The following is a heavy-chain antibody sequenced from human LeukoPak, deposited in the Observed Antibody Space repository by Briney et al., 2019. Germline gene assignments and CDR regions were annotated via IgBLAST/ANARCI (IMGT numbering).Heavy chain of an antibody. CDR2: ISAYNGNT. V-gene: IGHV1-18*01. J-gene: IGHJ4*02. D-gene: IGHD5-24*01. CDR3: ATSEMATPPDY. CDR1: GYTFTSYG. Sequence: ATVKVSCKASGYTFTSYGISWVRQAPGRGLEWMGWISAYNGNTNYAQKLQGRVTMTTDTSTSTAYMELRSLRSDDTAAYYCATSEMATPPDYWGQGTLVTVSS.